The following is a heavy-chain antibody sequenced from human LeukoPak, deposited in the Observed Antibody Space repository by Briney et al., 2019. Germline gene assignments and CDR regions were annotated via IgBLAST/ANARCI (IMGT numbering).Heavy chain of an antibody. CDR1: GYTFTSYG. J-gene: IGHJ4*02. D-gene: IGHD1-7*01. V-gene: IGHV1-18*01. CDR2: ISAYNGNT. Sequence: GASVKVSCKASGYTFTSYGISWVRQAPGQGLEWMGWISAYNGNTNYAQKLQGRVTMTTDTSTSTAYMELRSLRSEDTAVYYCARVSRAGTTLASFDYWGQGTLVTVSS. CDR3: ARVSRAGTTLASFDY.